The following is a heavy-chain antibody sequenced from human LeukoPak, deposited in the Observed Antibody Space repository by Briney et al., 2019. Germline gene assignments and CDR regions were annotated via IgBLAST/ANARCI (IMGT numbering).Heavy chain of an antibody. V-gene: IGHV4-34*01. CDR2: INYSGST. CDR1: SESFSGYF. J-gene: IGHJ4*02. D-gene: IGHD5-18*01. Sequence: SETLSLTCAIYSESFSGYFWSWIRQPPGKGLEWIGEINYSGSTNYNPSLKSRVTISVDTSKNQFSLKLSSVTAADTAVYYCARTLPSMVTVDYWGQGTLVTVSS. CDR3: ARTLPSMVTVDY.